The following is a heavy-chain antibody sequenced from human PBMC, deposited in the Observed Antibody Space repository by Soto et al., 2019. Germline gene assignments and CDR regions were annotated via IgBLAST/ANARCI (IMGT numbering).Heavy chain of an antibody. Sequence: QVQLVQSGAEVKKPGSSVKVSCKASGYTFTSYDINWVRQATGTGLEWMGWMNPNSGNTGYAQKFQGRVTMTRNNSISTAYMELSSLRSEDTALYYCAREKTSYGIDVWGQGTTATVSS. V-gene: IGHV1-8*01. CDR1: GYTFTSYD. CDR2: MNPNSGNT. J-gene: IGHJ6*02. CDR3: AREKTSYGIDV.